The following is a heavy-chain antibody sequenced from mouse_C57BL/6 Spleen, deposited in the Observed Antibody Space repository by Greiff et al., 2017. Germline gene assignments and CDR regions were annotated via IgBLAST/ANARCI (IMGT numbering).Heavy chain of an antibody. CDR2: ICPRDGST. CDR1: GYTFTDHT. J-gene: IGHJ2*01. CDR3: ARASIYYYDSSHFDY. Sequence: VQRVESDAELVKPGASVKISCKVSGYTFTDHTIHWMKQRPEQGLEWIGYICPRDGSTKYNEQFKGKATLPADKSSSTAYMQLNSLTSEDSAVYFCARASIYYYDSSHFDYWGQGTTLTVSS. D-gene: IGHD1-1*01. V-gene: IGHV1-78*01.